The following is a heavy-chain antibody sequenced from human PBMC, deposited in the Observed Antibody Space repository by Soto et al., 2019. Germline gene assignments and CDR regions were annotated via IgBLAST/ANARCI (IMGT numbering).Heavy chain of an antibody. J-gene: IGHJ4*02. CDR3: ARYSSGTTPADY. V-gene: IGHV4-59*08. D-gene: IGHD6-19*01. CDR2: IYYSGST. Sequence: SDTLSLTCTVSGGSISSYYWSWIRQPPGKGLEWIGYIYYSGSTNYNPSLKSRVTISVDTSKNQFSLRLSSVTAADTAVYYCARYSSGTTPADYWGQGTLVTVSS. CDR1: GGSISSYY.